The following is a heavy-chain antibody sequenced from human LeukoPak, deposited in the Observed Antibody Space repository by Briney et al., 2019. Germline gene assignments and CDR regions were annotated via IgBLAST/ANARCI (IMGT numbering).Heavy chain of an antibody. D-gene: IGHD6-13*01. Sequence: SETLSLTCTVSGGSISRYYWSWIRQPPGKGLEWIEYIYYSGSTDYNPSLKSRVTISIDTSKNQFSLKLSSLTAADTAVYYCATCPITADGAVDYWGQGIRVTVSS. CDR2: IYYSGST. V-gene: IGHV4-59*01. J-gene: IGHJ4*02. CDR3: ATCPITADGAVDY. CDR1: GGSISRYY.